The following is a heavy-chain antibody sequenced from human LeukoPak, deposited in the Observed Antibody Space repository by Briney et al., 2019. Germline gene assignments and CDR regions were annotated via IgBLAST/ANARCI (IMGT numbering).Heavy chain of an antibody. V-gene: IGHV4-61*02. Sequence: SETLSLTCTVSGGSISSGSYYWSWIRQPAGKGLEWIGRIYTSGSNNYNPSLKSRITISVDTSKNQFSLKLSSVTAADTAVYYCAREIAAAGRDAFDIWGQGTMVTVSS. CDR2: IYTSGSN. D-gene: IGHD6-13*01. CDR1: GGSISSGSYY. J-gene: IGHJ3*02. CDR3: AREIAAAGRDAFDI.